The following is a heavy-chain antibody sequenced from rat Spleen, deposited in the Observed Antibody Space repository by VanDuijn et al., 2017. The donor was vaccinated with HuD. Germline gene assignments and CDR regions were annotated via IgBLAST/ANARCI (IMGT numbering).Heavy chain of an antibody. CDR3: ARYRDTYGHVGIFDY. CDR1: GYSLTSNY. Sequence: VQLQESGPGLVKPSQSLSLTCSVTGYSLTSNYWGWLRTFPENKMEWMGYISYIGSTGYNPSLKSRISITRNLSKNQFFLQLNSVSTEDTAIYYCARYRDTYGHVGIFDYWGQGVRVTVSP. V-gene: IGHV3-1*01. J-gene: IGHJ2*01. CDR2: ISYIGST. D-gene: IGHD2-5*01.